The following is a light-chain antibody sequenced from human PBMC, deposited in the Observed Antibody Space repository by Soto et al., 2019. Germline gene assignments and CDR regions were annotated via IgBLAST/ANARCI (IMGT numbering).Light chain of an antibody. Sequence: EIVMTQSPGTLSVSPGERATLSCRASQSVSNNVAWYQRKPGQAPRLLFSGVSTRATGVPATFSGSGSGTDFTLTISSLQSADFAVYYCQQYNNWPPTFGQGTRVEVK. J-gene: IGKJ1*01. CDR3: QQYNNWPPT. CDR1: QSVSNN. CDR2: GVS. V-gene: IGKV3-15*01.